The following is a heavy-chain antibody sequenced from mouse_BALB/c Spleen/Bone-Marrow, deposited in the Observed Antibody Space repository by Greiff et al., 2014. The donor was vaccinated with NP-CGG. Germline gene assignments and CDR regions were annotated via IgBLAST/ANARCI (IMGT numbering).Heavy chain of an antibody. CDR1: GYTFTEYT. V-gene: IGHV1-18*01. CDR3: AGRQLGPAWFAY. CDR2: INPNNGVT. D-gene: IGHD3-2*01. J-gene: IGHJ3*01. Sequence: VQLKQSRPELVKPGTSVKISCKTSGYTFTEYTIHWVKQSHGKSLEWIGGINPNNGVTAYNQKFRGKATLTVDKSSSTAYMELRSLTSEDSAVYYCAGRQLGPAWFAYWGQETLVTVSA.